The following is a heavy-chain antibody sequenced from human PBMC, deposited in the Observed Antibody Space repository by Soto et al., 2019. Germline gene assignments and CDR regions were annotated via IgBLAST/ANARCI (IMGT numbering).Heavy chain of an antibody. J-gene: IGHJ5*02. Sequence: SETLSLTCTVSGGSISSGGYYWSWIRQHPGKGLEWIGYIYYSGSTYYNPSLKSRVTISVDTSKNQFSLKLSSVTAADTAVYYCARTDQRVVDPWGQGTLVTVSS. V-gene: IGHV4-31*03. CDR3: ARTDQRVVDP. CDR2: IYYSGST. CDR1: GGSISSGGYY.